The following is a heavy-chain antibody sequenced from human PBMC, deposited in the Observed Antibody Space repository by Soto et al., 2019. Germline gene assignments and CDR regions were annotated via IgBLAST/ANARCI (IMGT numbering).Heavy chain of an antibody. V-gene: IGHV4-39*01. CDR1: GGSISRTNYY. J-gene: IGHJ6*02. Sequence: QLQLQESGPGLVKPSETLSLTCSVSGGSISRTNYYWGWMRQPPGKGLGWIGNIYYSGSTSYNPSLKSRVSRSVDTSKNPFALQLSSVTAAESAVYVGATHGGPAGLRRDRYGMDVWGQGTTVTVSS. D-gene: IGHD3-16*01. CDR2: IYYSGST. CDR3: ATHGGPAGLRRDRYGMDV.